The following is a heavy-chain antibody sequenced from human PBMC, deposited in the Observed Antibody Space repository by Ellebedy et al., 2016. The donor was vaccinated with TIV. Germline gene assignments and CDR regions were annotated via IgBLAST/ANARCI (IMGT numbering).Heavy chain of an antibody. D-gene: IGHD1-1*01. V-gene: IGHV3-30*17. J-gene: IGHJ4*02. Sequence: GESLKISCSASGFTFTNYAMHWIRQAPGRGLDWVAVVSFDGRTSYYADSMRGRFTISRDNSKNTVSLQVDSLAPEDTAVYFCGKDHHGTTGLIDYWGQGTLVTVS. CDR3: GKDHHGTTGLIDY. CDR1: GFTFTNYA. CDR2: VSFDGRTS.